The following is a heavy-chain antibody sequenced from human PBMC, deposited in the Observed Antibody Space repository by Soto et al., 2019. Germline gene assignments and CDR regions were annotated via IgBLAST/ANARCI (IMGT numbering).Heavy chain of an antibody. CDR1: GGSISSGGYY. CDR2: IYYSGST. CDR3: ARARGSSGYYYVYCYYGMDV. Sequence: SETLSLTCTVSGGSISSGGYYWSWIRQHPGKGLEWIGYIYYSGSTYYNPSLKSRVTISVDTSKNQFSLKLSSVTAADTAVYYCARARGSSGYYYVYCYYGMDVCGQVTTVTVS. J-gene: IGHJ6*02. V-gene: IGHV4-31*03. D-gene: IGHD3-22*01.